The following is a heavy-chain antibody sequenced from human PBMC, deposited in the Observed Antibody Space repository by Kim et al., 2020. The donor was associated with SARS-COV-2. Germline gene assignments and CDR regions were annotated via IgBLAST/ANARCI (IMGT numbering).Heavy chain of an antibody. CDR3: ARNIDYGGNILRGFVQNWYFDL. J-gene: IGHJ2*01. CDR1: GGSISSYY. V-gene: IGHV4-59*13. Sequence: SETLSLTCTVSGGSISSYYWSWIRQPPGKGLEWIGYIYYSGSTNYNPSLKSRVTISVDTSKNQFSLKLSSVTAADTAVYYCARNIDYGGNILRGFVQNWYFDLWGRGTLVTVSS. CDR2: IYYSGST. D-gene: IGHD4-17*01.